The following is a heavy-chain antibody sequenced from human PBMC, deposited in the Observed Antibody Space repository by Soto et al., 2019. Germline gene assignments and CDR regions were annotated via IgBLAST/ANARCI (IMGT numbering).Heavy chain of an antibody. CDR3: ATIVAANDY. D-gene: IGHD1-26*01. Sequence: PSETLSLTCTVSRASIYTYSWTWIRQPAGKGLQWIGHIYSSGSANYSPSLKSRVSMSVDSSKNQISLKLTSVTAADTAVYYCATIVAANDYWGQGTLVTVSS. J-gene: IGHJ4*02. V-gene: IGHV4-4*07. CDR2: IYSSGSA. CDR1: RASIYTYS.